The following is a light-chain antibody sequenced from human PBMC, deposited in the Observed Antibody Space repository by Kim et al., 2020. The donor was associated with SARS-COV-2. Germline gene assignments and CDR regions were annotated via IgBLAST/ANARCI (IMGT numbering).Light chain of an antibody. J-gene: IGKJ1*01. CDR2: GAS. V-gene: IGKV3-15*01. Sequence: SVSPIERATLHCRSSQSVSSNLSWCHRKPGQAPMLLIDGASTRSTGIPARFSGSGSGTEFTLTISSLQSEDFAVYYCQQYNNWSWTFGQGTKVDIK. CDR1: QSVSSN. CDR3: QQYNNWSWT.